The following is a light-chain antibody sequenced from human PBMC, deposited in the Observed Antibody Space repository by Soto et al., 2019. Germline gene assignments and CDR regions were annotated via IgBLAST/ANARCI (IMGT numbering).Light chain of an antibody. J-gene: IGKJ1*01. CDR2: GAS. CDR1: QEISKY. Sequence: DIQMTQSPSSLSASVGDRVTITCQASQEISKYLHWYQQRPGKAPKLLIYGASTLQSGVPSRFSGSGSGTDFTLTISSLQPEDIATYYCQKYDSEPPGTFGQGTKVDIK. V-gene: IGKV1-27*01. CDR3: QKYDSEPPGT.